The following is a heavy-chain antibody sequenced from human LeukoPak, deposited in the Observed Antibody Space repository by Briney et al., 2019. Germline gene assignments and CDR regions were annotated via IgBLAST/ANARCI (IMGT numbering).Heavy chain of an antibody. CDR3: AKGLLSGYDPPFDH. CDR2: ISAGGGSK. J-gene: IGHJ4*02. CDR1: GLTFSIYA. Sequence: PGGSLRLSCAASGLTFSIYALSWVRQAPGKGLEWVSAISAGGGSKYYADSVKGRFSISGDNSKNTLYLQMNSLRADDTAVYYCAKGLLSGYDPPFDHWGQGTLVTVSS. V-gene: IGHV3-23*01. D-gene: IGHD5-12*01.